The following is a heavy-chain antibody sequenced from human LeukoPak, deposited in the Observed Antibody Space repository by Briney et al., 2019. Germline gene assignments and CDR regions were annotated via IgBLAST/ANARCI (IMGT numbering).Heavy chain of an antibody. D-gene: IGHD2-15*01. V-gene: IGHV4-59*01. J-gene: IGHJ5*02. CDR3: ARGRDRYCSGGSCFSNWFDP. Sequence: SETLSLTCAVYGGSFNGYYWSWIRQPPGKGLEWIGYIYYSESTNYNPSLKSRVTISVDTSKNQFSLKLSSVTAADTAVYYCARGRDRYCSGGSCFSNWFDPWGQGTLVTVSS. CDR1: GGSFNGYY. CDR2: IYYSEST.